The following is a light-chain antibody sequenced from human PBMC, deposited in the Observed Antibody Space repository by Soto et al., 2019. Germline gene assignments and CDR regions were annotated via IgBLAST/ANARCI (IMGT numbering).Light chain of an antibody. J-gene: IGKJ3*01. Sequence: DIQMTQSPSSLSASVGDRVTITCRASQSISNYLNWYQQKPGKAPKLLIYAASSLQGDVPSRFSGSGSGTDFTLTISSLQPDDFATYYCQQSYSTHLTFGPGTKVDIK. CDR2: AAS. CDR3: QQSYSTHLT. V-gene: IGKV1-39*01. CDR1: QSISNY.